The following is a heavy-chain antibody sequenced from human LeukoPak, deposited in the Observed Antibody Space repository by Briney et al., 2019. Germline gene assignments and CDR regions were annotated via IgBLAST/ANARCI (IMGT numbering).Heavy chain of an antibody. D-gene: IGHD3-22*01. J-gene: IGHJ3*02. V-gene: IGHV3-23*01. CDR3: AKLLLGYHATSAFDI. Sequence: PGGSLRLSCAASGFTFSSYAMSWVPQAPGKGLEWVSAISGSGGSTYYADSVKGRFTISRDNSKNTLDLQMNSLRAEDTAVYYCAKLLLGYHATSAFDIWGQGTMVTVSS. CDR1: GFTFSSYA. CDR2: ISGSGGST.